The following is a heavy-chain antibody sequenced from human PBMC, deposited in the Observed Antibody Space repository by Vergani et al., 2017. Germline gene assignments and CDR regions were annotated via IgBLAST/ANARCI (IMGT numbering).Heavy chain of an antibody. CDR1: GFSLSTSGMC. CDR3: ARAPGYSSSWYFDY. V-gene: IGHV2-70*01. D-gene: IGHD6-13*01. Sequence: QVTLRESGPALVKPTQTLTLTCTFSGFSLSTSGMCVSWIRQPPGKALEWLALIDWDDDKYYSTSLNTRLTISKDTSKNQVVLTMTNMDPVDTATYYCARAPGYSSSWYFDYWGQGTLVTVSS. CDR2: IDWDDDK. J-gene: IGHJ4*02.